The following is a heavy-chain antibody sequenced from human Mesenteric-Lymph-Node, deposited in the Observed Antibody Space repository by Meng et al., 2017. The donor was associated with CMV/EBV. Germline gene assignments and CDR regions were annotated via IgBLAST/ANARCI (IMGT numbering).Heavy chain of an antibody. CDR2: TIPVLGIT. J-gene: IGHJ4*02. CDR1: GGTFNSYA. Sequence: SVKVSCKASGGTFNSYAIVWVRQAPGQGLEWMGRTIPVLGITNYAQKFQGKVTITADKSTSTAFMELCSLRSEDTAVYYCASPTIGSSGYSLNYWGQGTLVTVSS. D-gene: IGHD3-22*01. V-gene: IGHV1-69*04. CDR3: ASPTIGSSGYSLNY.